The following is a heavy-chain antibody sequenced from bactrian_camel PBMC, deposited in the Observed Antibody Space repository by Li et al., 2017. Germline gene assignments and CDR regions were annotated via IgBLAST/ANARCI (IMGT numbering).Heavy chain of an antibody. CDR2: LDSDGRI. Sequence: HVQLVESGGGSVQAGGSLRLSCAVSVSSANDYCLGWFRQASGKEREWVGSLDSDGRINYADSVKGRFLASRDNAKNTLHLDMYDLKPEDSGIYYCAADRARWDIVVMMTSGAFGFWGQGTQVTVS. CDR1: VSSANDYC. CDR3: AADRARWDIVVMMTSGAFGF. V-gene: IGHV3S9*01. D-gene: IGHD2*01. J-gene: IGHJ6*01.